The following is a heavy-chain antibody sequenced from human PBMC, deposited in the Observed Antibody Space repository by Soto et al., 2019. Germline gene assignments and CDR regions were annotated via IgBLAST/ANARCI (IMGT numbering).Heavy chain of an antibody. CDR1: GGSISSGGYS. D-gene: IGHD4-17*01. J-gene: IGHJ3*02. CDR3: ARHCRTTVTSNAFDI. Sequence: LSLTCAVSGGSISSGGYSWSWIRQPPGKGLEWIGYIYHSGSTYYNPSLKSRVTISVDRSKNQFSLKLSSVTAADTAVYYCARHCRTTVTSNAFDIWGQGTMVTVSS. CDR2: IYHSGST. V-gene: IGHV4-30-2*01.